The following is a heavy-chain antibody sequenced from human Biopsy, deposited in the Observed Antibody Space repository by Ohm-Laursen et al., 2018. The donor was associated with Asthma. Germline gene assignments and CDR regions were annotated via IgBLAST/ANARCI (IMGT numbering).Heavy chain of an antibody. J-gene: IGHJ4*02. Sequence: SVKVSCKASEDTFSSYVISWVRQAPGQGLEWMGGIMPPFGLTNYAQRFQDRLTISADKSTRTAYMELRRLRSQDSAVYYCARDHCSALWAGVSTDNCYFDYWGQGTLLTVSS. D-gene: IGHD5/OR15-5a*01. CDR2: IMPPFGLT. V-gene: IGHV1-69*10. CDR1: EDTFSSYV. CDR3: ARDHCSALWAGVSTDNCYFDY.